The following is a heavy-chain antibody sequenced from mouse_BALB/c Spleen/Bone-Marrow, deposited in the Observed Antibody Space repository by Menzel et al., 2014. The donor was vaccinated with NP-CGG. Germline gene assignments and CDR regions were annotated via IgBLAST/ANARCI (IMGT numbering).Heavy chain of an antibody. V-gene: IGHV14-3*02. D-gene: IGHD4-1*01. CDR1: GFNIKDTY. Sequence: VQRVESGAELVKPGASVKLSCTASGFNIKDTYMHWVKQRPEQGLEWIGRIDPANGNTKYDPKFQGKATITADTSSNTAYLQLSSLTSEDTAVYYCARWEYYAMDYWGRGTSVTVSS. CDR2: IDPANGNT. J-gene: IGHJ4*01. CDR3: ARWEYYAMDY.